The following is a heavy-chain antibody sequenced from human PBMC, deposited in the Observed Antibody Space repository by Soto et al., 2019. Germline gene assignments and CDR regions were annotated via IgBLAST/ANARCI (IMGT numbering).Heavy chain of an antibody. D-gene: IGHD4-17*01. CDR1: GFTFGAFA. Sequence: GGSLRLSCAASGFTFGAFAMAWVRQRPGAGLEWVSSRSAGGGSTYYNNSVRGRFTISRDNSNGTLFLQMNNLRAEDTAVYSPAKTHRATTVGTRYWYFDLWGRGTLVTVSS. V-gene: IGHV3-23*01. CDR2: RSAGGGST. J-gene: IGHJ2*01. CDR3: AKTHRATTVGTRYWYFDL.